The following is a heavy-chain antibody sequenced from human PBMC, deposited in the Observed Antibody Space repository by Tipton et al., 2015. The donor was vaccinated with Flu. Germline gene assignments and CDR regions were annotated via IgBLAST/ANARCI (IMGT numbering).Heavy chain of an antibody. V-gene: IGHV4-4*08. CDR1: GGSMSSYY. Sequence: TLSLTCTVSGGSMSSYYWSWIRQSPGKGLEWIGNICPGSPYYNPSLKSRVTMSIDTSKIQFSLRLTSVTAADTAVYFCARRDFSNYVSEPKNWFDIWGQGTLVTVSS. D-gene: IGHD4-11*01. CDR2: ICPGSP. J-gene: IGHJ5*02. CDR3: ARRDFSNYVSEPKNWFDI.